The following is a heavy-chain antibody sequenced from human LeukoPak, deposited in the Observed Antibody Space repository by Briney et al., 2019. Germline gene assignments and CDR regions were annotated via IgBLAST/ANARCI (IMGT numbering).Heavy chain of an antibody. CDR1: GYTFTGYY. J-gene: IGHJ4*02. D-gene: IGHD3-9*01. V-gene: IGHV1-2*02. Sequence: ASVKASCKASGYTFTGYYMHWVRQAPGQGLEWMGWINPNSGGTNYAQKFQGRVTMTRDTSISTAYMELSRLRSDDTAVYYCARASGDILTGYSSYFDYWGQGTLVTVSS. CDR3: ARASGDILTGYSSYFDY. CDR2: INPNSGGT.